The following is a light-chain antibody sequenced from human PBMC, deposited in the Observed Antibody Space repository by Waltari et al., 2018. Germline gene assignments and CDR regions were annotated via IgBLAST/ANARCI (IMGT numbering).Light chain of an antibody. CDR1: QSISSW. CDR2: KAS. J-gene: IGKJ2*01. V-gene: IGKV1-5*03. Sequence: DIQMTQSPATLSASVGDRVTISCRASQSISSWLAWYQQKPGKAPKILIFKASFLESGVPSRLSGSGSGTEFSLTISSLQPEDFATYYCQQYDDFSFTFGQGTKVEVK. CDR3: QQYDDFSFT.